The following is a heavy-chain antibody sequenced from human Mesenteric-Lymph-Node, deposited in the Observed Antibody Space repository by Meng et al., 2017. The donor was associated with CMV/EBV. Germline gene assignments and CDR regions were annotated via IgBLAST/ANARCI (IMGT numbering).Heavy chain of an antibody. Sequence: SVKVSCKASGFTFTSSAVQWVRQARGQRLEWIGWIVVGSGNTNYAQKFQERVTITRDMSTSTAYMELSSLRSEDTAVYYCAKDLMTSGGNSFDCWGQGTLVTVSS. V-gene: IGHV1-58*01. CDR1: GFTFTSSA. J-gene: IGHJ4*02. D-gene: IGHD4-23*01. CDR3: AKDLMTSGGNSFDC. CDR2: IVVGSGNT.